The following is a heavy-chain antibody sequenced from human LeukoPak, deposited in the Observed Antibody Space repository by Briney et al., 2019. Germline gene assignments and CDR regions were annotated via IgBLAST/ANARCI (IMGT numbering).Heavy chain of an antibody. CDR1: GFTFSSYG. J-gene: IGHJ6*02. CDR2: IWYDGSNK. Sequence: GGSLRLSCAASGFTFSSYGMLWVRQAPGKGLEWVAVIWYDGSNKYYADSVKGRFTISRDNSKNTLYLQMNSLRAEDTAVYYCARDPPYSGSYYYYYYGMDVWGQGTTVTVSS. CDR3: ARDPPYSGSYYYYYYGMDV. V-gene: IGHV3-33*01. D-gene: IGHD1-26*01.